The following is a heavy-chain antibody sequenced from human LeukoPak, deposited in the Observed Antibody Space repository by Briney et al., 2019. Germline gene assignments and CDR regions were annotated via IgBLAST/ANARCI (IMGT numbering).Heavy chain of an antibody. D-gene: IGHD3-3*01. V-gene: IGHV4-39*01. CDR2: IYYSGST. CDR3: ARTPRTPYDFWSGYTVYFDY. J-gene: IGHJ4*02. Sequence: SETLSLTCTVSGGSISSSSYYWGWIRQPPGKGLEWIGSIYYSGSTYYNPSLKSRVTISVDTSKNQFSLKLSSVTAADTAVYYCARTPRTPYDFWSGYTVYFDYWGQGTLATVSS. CDR1: GGSISSSSYY.